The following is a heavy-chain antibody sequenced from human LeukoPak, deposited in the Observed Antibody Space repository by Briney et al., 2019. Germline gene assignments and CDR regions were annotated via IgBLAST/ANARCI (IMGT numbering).Heavy chain of an antibody. CDR1: GFTFSSYS. J-gene: IGHJ4*02. D-gene: IGHD1-26*01. V-gene: IGHV3-48*02. Sequence: GGSLRLSCAASGFTFSSYSMNWVRQAPGKGLEWVSYISSSSSTIYYADSVKGRFTISRDNAKNSLYLQMNSLRDEDTAVYYCASLLTTYSGSYPDYWGQGTLVTVSS. CDR3: ASLLTTYSGSYPDY. CDR2: ISSSSSTI.